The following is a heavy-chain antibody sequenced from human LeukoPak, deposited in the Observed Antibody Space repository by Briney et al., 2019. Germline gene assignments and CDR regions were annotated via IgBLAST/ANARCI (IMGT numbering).Heavy chain of an antibody. J-gene: IGHJ5*02. Sequence: GGSLRLSCAASGFTFSSYGMHWVRQAPGKGLEWVAVISYDGSNKYYADSVKGRFTISRDNSKNTLYLQMNSLRAEDTAVYYCARDGGRYFDWLNNWFDPWGQGTLVTVSS. V-gene: IGHV3-30*03. D-gene: IGHD3-9*01. CDR3: ARDGGRYFDWLNNWFDP. CDR1: GFTFSSYG. CDR2: ISYDGSNK.